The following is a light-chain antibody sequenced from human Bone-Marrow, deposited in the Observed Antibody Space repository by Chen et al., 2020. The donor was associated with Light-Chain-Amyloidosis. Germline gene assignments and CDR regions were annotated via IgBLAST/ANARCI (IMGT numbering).Light chain of an antibody. V-gene: IGLV3-21*02. Sequence: SYVLTQPSSVSVAPGQKATIACGGNNIGSTSVHWYQPTPGQAPLLVVYDDSDRPSGIPERLSGSNSGNTATLTISRVEAGDEADYYCQVWDRSSDRPVFGGGTKLTVL. CDR2: DDS. CDR1: NIGSTS. J-gene: IGLJ3*02. CDR3: QVWDRSSDRPV.